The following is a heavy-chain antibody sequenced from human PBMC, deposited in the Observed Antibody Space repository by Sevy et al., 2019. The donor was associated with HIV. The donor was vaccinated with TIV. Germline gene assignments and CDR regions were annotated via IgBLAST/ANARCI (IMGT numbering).Heavy chain of an antibody. Sequence: ASVKVSCKASGYTFTSYGISWVRQAPGQGLEWMGWISAYNGNTNYAQKLQGRVTMTTDTSTRTAYMELRSLRSDDTAVYYCAMSLKVWLARKFDALDIWGQGTMVTVSS. CDR2: ISAYNGNT. CDR1: GYTFTSYG. CDR3: AMSLKVWLARKFDALDI. D-gene: IGHD6-19*01. J-gene: IGHJ3*02. V-gene: IGHV1-18*01.